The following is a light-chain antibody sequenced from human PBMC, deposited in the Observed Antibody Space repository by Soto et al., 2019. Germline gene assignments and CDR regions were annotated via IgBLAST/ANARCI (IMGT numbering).Light chain of an antibody. V-gene: IGKV1-39*01. CDR1: QSISTY. Sequence: DIQMTQSPSSLSASVGDRVTITCRASQSISTYLIWYQQKPGQAPKLLIYATYSLQSGVPSRFSGSGSGTEFTLTISSLQPEDFATYYCQQNYSTPPGTFGQGTKVEIK. J-gene: IGKJ1*01. CDR2: ATY. CDR3: QQNYSTPPGT.